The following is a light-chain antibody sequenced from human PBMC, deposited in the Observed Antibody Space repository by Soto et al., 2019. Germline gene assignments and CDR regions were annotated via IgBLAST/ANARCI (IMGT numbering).Light chain of an antibody. CDR2: EVS. CDR3: CSYAGSSTSLV. J-gene: IGLJ1*01. V-gene: IGLV2-23*02. CDR1: SSEVGSYNL. Sequence: QSALTQPASVSGSPGQSITISCTGTSSEVGSYNLVSWYQQHPGKAPKLMIYEVSKRPSGVSNRFSGSKSGNTASLTISGLQAEDEADYYCCSYAGSSTSLVFGTGTKLTVL.